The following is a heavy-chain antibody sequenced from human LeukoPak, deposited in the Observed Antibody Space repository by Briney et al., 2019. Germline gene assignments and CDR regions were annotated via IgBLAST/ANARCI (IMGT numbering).Heavy chain of an antibody. V-gene: IGHV4-59*01. J-gene: IGHJ4*02. CDR3: ARETPRTAMVTGPFDY. CDR2: IYYSGST. D-gene: IGHD5-18*01. Sequence: SETLSLTCTVSGGSISSYYWSWIRQPPGKGLEWIGYIYYSGSTNYNPSLKSRVTISVDTSKNQFSLKLSSVTAADTAVYYCARETPRTAMVTGPFDYWGQGTLVTVSS. CDR1: GGSISSYY.